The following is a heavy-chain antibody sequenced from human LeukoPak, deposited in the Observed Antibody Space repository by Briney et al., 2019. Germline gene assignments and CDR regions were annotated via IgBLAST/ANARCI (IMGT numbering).Heavy chain of an antibody. D-gene: IGHD3-10*01. J-gene: IGHJ4*02. CDR2: IYYSGST. Sequence: SETLSLTCTVSGGSISSSSYYWGWIRQPPGKGLEWIGSIYYSGSTYYNPSLKSRVTISVDTSKNRFSLKLSSVTAADTAVYYCARLTMVRGVLFDYWGQGTLVTVSS. CDR3: ARLTMVRGVLFDY. CDR1: GGSISSSSYY. V-gene: IGHV4-39*01.